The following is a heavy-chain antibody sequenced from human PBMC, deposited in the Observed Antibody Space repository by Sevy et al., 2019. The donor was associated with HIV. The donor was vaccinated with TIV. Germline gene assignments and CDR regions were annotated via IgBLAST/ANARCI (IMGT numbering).Heavy chain of an antibody. CDR3: ARGRGVFGAVAINWFDP. V-gene: IGHV3-53*01. CDR1: GFTVSSSY. CDR2: IYSGGST. D-gene: IGHD3-3*01. J-gene: IGHJ5*02. Sequence: GGSLRLSCAASGFTVSSSYMTWVRQPPGKGLEWVSVIYSGGSTYYADSVKGRFTISTDNSTNTLYLQMNNLRADDTAVYYCARGRGVFGAVAINWFDPWGQGALVTVSS.